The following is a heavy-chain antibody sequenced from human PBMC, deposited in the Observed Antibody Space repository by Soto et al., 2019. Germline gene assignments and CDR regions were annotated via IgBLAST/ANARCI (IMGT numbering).Heavy chain of an antibody. CDR1: GFSFNSYA. CDR3: AKDGAAGPLPEYYFGS. Sequence: GGSLRLSCAASGFSFNSYAMHWVRQAPGKGLEWVAGIWYDGSNKYYGDSVKGRFTISRDKSKITLYLQMNSLRAEDTAVYYYAKDGAAGPLPEYYFGSWGQGTLVTVSS. CDR2: IWYDGSNK. J-gene: IGHJ4*02. V-gene: IGHV3-33*03. D-gene: IGHD6-13*01.